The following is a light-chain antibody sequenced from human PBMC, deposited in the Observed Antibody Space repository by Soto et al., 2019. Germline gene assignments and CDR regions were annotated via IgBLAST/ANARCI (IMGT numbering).Light chain of an antibody. Sequence: EIVVTQSPGTLSVSPGAGATLSCRARQSVSNNLAWYQQRPGQAPRLLIHGASTRATGIPARFSGSGYGREFTLTISSLQSEDVAMYYCQQYNDWQYTFGQGTKLEIK. CDR1: QSVSNN. V-gene: IGKV3-15*01. CDR2: GAS. CDR3: QQYNDWQYT. J-gene: IGKJ2*01.